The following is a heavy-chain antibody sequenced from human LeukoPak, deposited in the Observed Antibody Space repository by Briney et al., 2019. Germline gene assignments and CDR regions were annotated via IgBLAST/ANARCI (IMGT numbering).Heavy chain of an antibody. CDR1: GFSFSTYG. J-gene: IGHJ4*02. V-gene: IGHV3-48*01. CDR3: ARSATRFSNGWYGQVDFDS. D-gene: IGHD6-19*01. CDR2: IGSSSSAT. Sequence: GGSLRLSCAASGFSFSTYGMNWVRQAPGKGLVWISYIGSSSSATYYADSVKGRFTISRDNVNNSLYLDMDSLRVDDTAVYYCARSATRFSNGWYGQVDFDSWGQGSLVIVSS.